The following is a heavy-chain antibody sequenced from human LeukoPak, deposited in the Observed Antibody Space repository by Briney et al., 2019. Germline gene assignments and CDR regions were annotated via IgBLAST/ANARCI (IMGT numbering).Heavy chain of an antibody. D-gene: IGHD3-3*01. V-gene: IGHV4-39*01. Sequence: SETLSLTCTVSGGSISSSSYYWGWIRQPPGKGLEWIGSIYYSGSTYYSPSLKSRVTISVDTSKNQFSLKLSSVTAADTAVYYCARYGVVSDAFDIWGQGTMVTVSS. CDR2: IYYSGST. CDR1: GGSISSSSYY. CDR3: ARYGVVSDAFDI. J-gene: IGHJ3*02.